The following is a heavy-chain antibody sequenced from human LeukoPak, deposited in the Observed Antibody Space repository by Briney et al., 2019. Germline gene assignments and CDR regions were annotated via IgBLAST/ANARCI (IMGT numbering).Heavy chain of an antibody. D-gene: IGHD3-22*01. CDR2: VNPNSGGT. J-gene: IGHJ4*02. V-gene: IGHV1-2*02. CDR3: ARVPIVVDPFYFDL. Sequence: ASVKVSCKASGYTFTGYYMHWVRQAPGQGLEWMGWVNPNSGGTKYAQNFQGRVTMTGDTSINTAYMDLSRLISDDTAVYYCARVPIVVDPFYFDLWGQGTLVTVSS. CDR1: GYTFTGYY.